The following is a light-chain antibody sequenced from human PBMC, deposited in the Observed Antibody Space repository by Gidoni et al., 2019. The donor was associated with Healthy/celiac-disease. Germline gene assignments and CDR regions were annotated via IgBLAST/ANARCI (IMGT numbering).Light chain of an antibody. J-gene: IGKJ3*01. CDR3: QQSYSTPPFT. Sequence: DIKMTQSPSSLSASVGDRVTITCRASQSISSYLNWYQQKPGKAPKLLIYAASSLQSGVPSRFSGSGSGTDFTLTISSLQPEDFATYYFQQSYSTPPFTFGPGTKVDIK. CDR1: QSISSY. V-gene: IGKV1-39*01. CDR2: AAS.